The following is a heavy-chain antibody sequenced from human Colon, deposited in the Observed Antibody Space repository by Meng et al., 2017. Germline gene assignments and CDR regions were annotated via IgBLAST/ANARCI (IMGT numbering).Heavy chain of an antibody. CDR2: FYFSGNT. V-gene: IGHV4-31*03. CDR3: ARYFYDSRGVTWFDP. CDR1: GGFFSRGDYY. D-gene: IGHD3-22*01. Sequence: QVRVQESGPGRVKPSQTPSLTCTVSGGFFSRGDYYWSWSRQHPGKGLEWIGYFYFSGNTYYNPSLKSRVSISVDTSKNRFSLNLSSVTAADTAVYYCARYFYDSRGVTWFDPWGQGTLVTVSS. J-gene: IGHJ5*02.